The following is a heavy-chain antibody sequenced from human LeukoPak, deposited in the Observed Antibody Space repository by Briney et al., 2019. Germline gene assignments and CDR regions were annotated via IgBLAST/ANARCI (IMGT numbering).Heavy chain of an antibody. CDR2: INPNSGGT. CDR1: GYTFTGYY. Sequence: ASVKVSCKASGYTFTGYYMHWVRQAPGQGLEWMGWINPNSGGTNYAQKFQGRVTMTRDTSISTAYMELSRLRSDVTAVYYCARDGRYDFWSGHLDWGQGTLVTVSS. CDR3: ARDGRYDFWSGHLD. D-gene: IGHD3-3*01. J-gene: IGHJ4*02. V-gene: IGHV1-2*02.